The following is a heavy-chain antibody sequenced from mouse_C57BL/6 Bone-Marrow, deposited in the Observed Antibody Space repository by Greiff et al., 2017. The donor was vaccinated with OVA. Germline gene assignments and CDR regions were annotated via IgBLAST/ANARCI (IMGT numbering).Heavy chain of an antibody. CDR3: ARHATVVASYYAMDY. CDR2: ISNGGGST. J-gene: IGHJ4*01. V-gene: IGHV5-12*01. CDR1: GFTFSDYY. Sequence: EVQLVESGGGLVQPGGSLKLSCAASGFTFSDYYMYWVRQTPEKRLEWVAYISNGGGSTYYPDTVKGRFTISRDNAKNTLYLQMSRLKSEDTAMYYCARHATVVASYYAMDYWGQGTSVTVSS. D-gene: IGHD1-1*01.